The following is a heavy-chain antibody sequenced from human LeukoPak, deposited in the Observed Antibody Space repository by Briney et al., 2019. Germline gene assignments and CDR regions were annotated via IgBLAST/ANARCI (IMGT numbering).Heavy chain of an antibody. V-gene: IGHV3-23*01. J-gene: IGHJ4*02. CDR1: GFTFSSYA. Sequence: GGSLRLPCAASGFTFSSYAMSWVRQAPGKGLEWVSAISGSGGNTYYADSVKGRFTISRDNSKNTLYLQMNSLRAEDTAVYYCAKDQDRIAVATSLFDYWGQGTLVTVSS. CDR2: ISGSGGNT. D-gene: IGHD6-19*01. CDR3: AKDQDRIAVATSLFDY.